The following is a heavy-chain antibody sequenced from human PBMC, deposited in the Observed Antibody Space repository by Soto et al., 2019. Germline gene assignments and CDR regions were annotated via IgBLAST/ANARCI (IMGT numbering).Heavy chain of an antibody. J-gene: IGHJ4*02. Sequence: SETLSLTCTVSGGSISSYYWSWIRQPPGKGLEWIGYIYYSGCSHYNPSLKSRLTISVDKSKNQFTLQLTSVTVADTAVYYCATSYGKAWYTYWGQGTQVTAPQ. D-gene: IGHD6-13*01. CDR3: ATSYGKAWYTY. CDR2: IYYSGCS. CDR1: GGSISSYY. V-gene: IGHV4-59*01.